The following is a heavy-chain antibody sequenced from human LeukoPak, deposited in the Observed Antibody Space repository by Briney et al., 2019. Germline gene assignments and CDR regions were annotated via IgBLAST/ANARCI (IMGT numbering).Heavy chain of an antibody. CDR3: ARGALDFDY. V-gene: IGHV3-48*02. CDR1: GFTFSSYS. CDR2: ISSSSSTI. J-gene: IGHJ4*02. Sequence: PGGSLRLSCAASGFTFSSYSMNWVRQAPGKGLEWVSYISSSSSTIYYADSVKGRFTISRDNAKNSLYLHMNSLKDEDTAVYYCARGALDFDYRGQGTLVTVSS. D-gene: IGHD1-1*01.